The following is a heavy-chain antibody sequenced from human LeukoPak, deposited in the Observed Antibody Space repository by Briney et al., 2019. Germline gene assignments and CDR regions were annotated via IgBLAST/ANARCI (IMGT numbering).Heavy chain of an antibody. CDR1: GFTFSDFN. V-gene: IGHV3-48*01. CDR2: ISSSSSNI. Sequence: GGSLRLSCAASGFTFSDFNMNWVRQAPGKGLEWISYISSSSSNIYYADSVKGRFTISRDNAKNTLYLQMNSLRAEDTAVYYCARGSLGELSSLGGFDYWGQGTLVTVSS. CDR3: ARGSLGELSSLGGFDY. J-gene: IGHJ4*02. D-gene: IGHD3-16*02.